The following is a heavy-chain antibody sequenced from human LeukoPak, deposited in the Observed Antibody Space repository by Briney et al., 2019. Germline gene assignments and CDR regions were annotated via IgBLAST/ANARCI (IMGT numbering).Heavy chain of an antibody. Sequence: QPGGSLRLSCAASGFTFSDYAMSWVRQAPGWGLEWVAAISGNGGSTYYANSVKGRFSISRENPKNTLSLQINSLRAADTAIYFCARSLTASGGYYFDSWAQGTLVTVSS. D-gene: IGHD3-10*01. V-gene: IGHV3-23*01. CDR2: ISGNGGST. J-gene: IGHJ4*02. CDR1: GFTFSDYA. CDR3: ARSLTASGGYYFDS.